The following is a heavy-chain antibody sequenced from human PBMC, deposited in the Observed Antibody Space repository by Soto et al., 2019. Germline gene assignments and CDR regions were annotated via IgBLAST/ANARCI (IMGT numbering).Heavy chain of an antibody. CDR1: GGSISSGGYS. J-gene: IGHJ6*02. CDR2: IYHSGST. CDR3: ARFIPHDYSNYYYGMDV. V-gene: IGHV4-30-2*02. Sequence: SETLSLTCAVSGGSISSGGYSWSWIRQPPGKGLEWIGYIYHSGSTYYNPSLKSRVTISVDRSKNQFSLKLSSVTAADTAVYYCARFIPHDYSNYYYGMDVWGQGTTVTVSS. D-gene: IGHD4-4*01.